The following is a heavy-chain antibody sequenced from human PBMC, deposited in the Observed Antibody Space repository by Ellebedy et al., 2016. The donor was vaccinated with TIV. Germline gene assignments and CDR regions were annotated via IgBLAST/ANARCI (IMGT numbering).Heavy chain of an antibody. Sequence: GESLKISXAASGFTFSSYSMNWVRQAPGKGLVWVSRINSDGSSTSYADSVKGRFTISRDNAKNTLYLQMNSLRAEDTAVYYCARVGSSGYFDLLVFDYWGQGTLVTVSS. D-gene: IGHD3-9*01. CDR1: GFTFSSYS. J-gene: IGHJ4*02. V-gene: IGHV3-74*01. CDR3: ARVGSSGYFDLLVFDY. CDR2: INSDGSST.